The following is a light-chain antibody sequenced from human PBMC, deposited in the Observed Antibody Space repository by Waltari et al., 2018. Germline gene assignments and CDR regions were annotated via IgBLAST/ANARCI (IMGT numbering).Light chain of an antibody. CDR2: DAS. J-gene: IGKJ4*01. Sequence: EIVLTQSPGTLSLPPGERVTLSCRASQSVSRSYLAWYQQKPGQAPRLLIYDASNRATGIPDRFSGSGSGTDFTLTISRLEPEDLAVYYCQQYGGSPLTFGGGTKVEIK. CDR1: QSVSRSY. V-gene: IGKV3-20*01. CDR3: QQYGGSPLT.